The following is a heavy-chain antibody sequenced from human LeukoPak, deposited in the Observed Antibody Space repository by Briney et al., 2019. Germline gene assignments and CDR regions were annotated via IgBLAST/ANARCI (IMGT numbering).Heavy chain of an antibody. V-gene: IGHV4-31*03. CDR2: IYNSGTT. J-gene: IGHJ4*02. Sequence: SETLSLTCTVSGGPISSGGHYWSWVRQYPGKGLECIAYIYNSGTTYTLPSLKSRMTISIDTSKNQFSLKLSSVTAVDTAVYYCARKENVYYYFDYWGQGTLVTVSS. D-gene: IGHD3-10*01. CDR3: ARKENVYYYFDY. CDR1: GGPISSGGHY.